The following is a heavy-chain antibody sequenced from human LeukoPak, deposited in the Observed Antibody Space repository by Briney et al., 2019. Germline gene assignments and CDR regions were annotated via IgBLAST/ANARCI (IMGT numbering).Heavy chain of an antibody. Sequence: ASVKVSCKASGYTFTGYYMHWVRQAPGQGLEWMGWINPNSGGTNYAQKFQGRVTMTRDTSISTAYMELSRLRSDDTAVYYCARGPPYYDFWSGYYDYWGQGTLVTVSS. J-gene: IGHJ4*02. V-gene: IGHV1-2*02. CDR3: ARGPPYYDFWSGYYDY. CDR2: INPNSGGT. D-gene: IGHD3-3*01. CDR1: GYTFTGYY.